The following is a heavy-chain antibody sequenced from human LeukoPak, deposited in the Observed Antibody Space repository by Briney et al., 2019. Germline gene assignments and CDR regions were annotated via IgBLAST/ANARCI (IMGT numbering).Heavy chain of an antibody. CDR2: INPNSGGT. Sequence: GASVKVSCKASGYTFTGYYMHWVRQAPGQGLEWMGWINPNSGGTNYAQKFQGRVTMTRDASISTAYMELSRLRSDDTAVYYCARDSTDWFYIFDYWGQGTLVTVSS. CDR3: ARDSTDWFYIFDY. CDR1: GYTFTGYY. J-gene: IGHJ4*02. D-gene: IGHD3-9*01. V-gene: IGHV1-2*02.